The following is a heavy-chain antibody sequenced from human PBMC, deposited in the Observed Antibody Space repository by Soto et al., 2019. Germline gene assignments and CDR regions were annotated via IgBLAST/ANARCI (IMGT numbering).Heavy chain of an antibody. Sequence: SLTLRVTWTVSRRSLRSRGESLISIRPHQRKGLEWIGYIYYSGSTNYNPSLKSRVTISVDTSKNQFSLKLSSVTAADTAVYYCARVRNDYGDYEPIDIWGQGTMVTVSS. CDR1: RRSLRSRGES. CDR2: IYYSGST. J-gene: IGHJ3*02. V-gene: IGHV4-61*08. D-gene: IGHD4-17*01. CDR3: ARVRNDYGDYEPIDI.